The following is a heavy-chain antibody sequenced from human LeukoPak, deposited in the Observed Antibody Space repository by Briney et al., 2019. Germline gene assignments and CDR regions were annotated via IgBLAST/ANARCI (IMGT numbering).Heavy chain of an antibody. CDR3: VVTRDGYDPYYFDY. Sequence: PGGSLRLSCAASRFTFSTYWMHWVRQAPGKGLVWVSRINSDGSSTNYADSVKGRFTISRDNAKNTPFLQIHSLRAEDTALYYCVVTRDGYDPYYFDYWGQGTLVTVSS. V-gene: IGHV3-74*01. CDR2: INSDGSST. D-gene: IGHD5-24*01. J-gene: IGHJ4*02. CDR1: RFTFSTYW.